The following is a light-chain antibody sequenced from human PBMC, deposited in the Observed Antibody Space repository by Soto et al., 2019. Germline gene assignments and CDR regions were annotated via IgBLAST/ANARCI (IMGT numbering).Light chain of an antibody. J-gene: IGKJ1*01. CDR2: DAS. Sequence: DIQMTQSPSTLSATAGDRVTITCRASQSISSWLAWYQQKPGKAPKLLIYDASNLESGVPSRFGGSGSGTEFTLTISSLQPDDSATYYCQHYNSYSEAFGQGTKVDIK. CDR3: QHYNSYSEA. CDR1: QSISSW. V-gene: IGKV1-5*01.